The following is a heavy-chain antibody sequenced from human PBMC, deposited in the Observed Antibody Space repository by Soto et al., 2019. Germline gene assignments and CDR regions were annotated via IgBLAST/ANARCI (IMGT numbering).Heavy chain of an antibody. Sequence: ASVKVSCKASGYTFTGYYMHWVRQAPGQGLEWMGWISPNSGGTNYAQTFQGWVTMTRDTSISTVYLDLSRLRSDDTAVYYCARSWNKVGAAFALGYFDFWGLGTLVTVSS. CDR2: ISPNSGGT. J-gene: IGHJ4*02. CDR3: ARSWNKVGAAFALGYFDF. V-gene: IGHV1-2*04. D-gene: IGHD1-26*01. CDR1: GYTFTGYY.